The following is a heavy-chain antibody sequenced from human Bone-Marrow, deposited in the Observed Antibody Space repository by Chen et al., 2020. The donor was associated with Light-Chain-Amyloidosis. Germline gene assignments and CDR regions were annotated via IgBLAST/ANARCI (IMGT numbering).Heavy chain of an antibody. J-gene: IGHJ3*01. D-gene: IGHD7-27*01. CDR3: ARGPSEVNWGVVQSASVFNF. V-gene: IGHV4-39*06. Sequence: QLQESGPGLVQPSKTLALTCTVSGVSTINSREFYCGWLRQSPGKGLEWIGSIFYENITYYNTSLNSRFTRSKDPSNNRITLRLRSVTAGDTAMFYCARGPSEVNWGVVQSASVFNFWGQGTMRTVS. CDR2: IFYENIT. CDR1: GVSTINSREFY.